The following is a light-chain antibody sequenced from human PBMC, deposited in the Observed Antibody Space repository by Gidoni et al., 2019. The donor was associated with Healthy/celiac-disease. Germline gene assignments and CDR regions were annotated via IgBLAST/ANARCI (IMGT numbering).Light chain of an antibody. CDR1: SLRSYY. V-gene: IGLV3-19*01. CDR2: GKN. CDR3: NSRDSSGKHVV. Sequence: SELTEDADVSVAVGRSVRTTCQGDSLRSYYASWYQQKPGQAPVLVIYGKNNRPSGIPDRFSGSSSGDTASLTITGAQAEDEADYYCNSRDSSGKHVVFGGGTKLTVL. J-gene: IGLJ2*01.